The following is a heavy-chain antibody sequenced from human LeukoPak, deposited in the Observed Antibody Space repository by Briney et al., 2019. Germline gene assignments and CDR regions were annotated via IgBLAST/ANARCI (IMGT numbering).Heavy chain of an antibody. CDR3: ARGRSHLRTVTTYY. D-gene: IGHD4-17*01. V-gene: IGHV3-48*03. CDR1: GFTFSSYE. J-gene: IGHJ4*02. Sequence: PGGSLRLSCAASGFTFSSYEMNWVRQAPGKGLEWVSYISSSGSTIYYADSVKGRFTISRDNAKNSLYLQMNSLRAEDTAVYYCARGRSHLRTVTTYYWGQGALVTVS. CDR2: ISSSGSTI.